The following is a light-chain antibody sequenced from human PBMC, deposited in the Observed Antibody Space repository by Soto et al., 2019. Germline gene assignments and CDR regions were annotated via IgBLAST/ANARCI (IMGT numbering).Light chain of an antibody. CDR1: QSVRSH. Sequence: EIVLTQSPVTLSLSPGERATLSCRASQSVRSHLDWYQQRPGQAPRLLIYDTSNRATGIPARFSGSGSGTDFSLTISSLEPEDFAVYYCQQRGNWPRTFGQGTKLEIK. CDR2: DTS. CDR3: QQRGNWPRT. J-gene: IGKJ2*01. V-gene: IGKV3-11*01.